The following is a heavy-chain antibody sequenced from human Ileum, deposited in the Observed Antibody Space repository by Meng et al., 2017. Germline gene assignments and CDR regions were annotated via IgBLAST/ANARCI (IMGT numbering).Heavy chain of an antibody. Sequence: VQLQGACPGLVRPSGTLALTCAVSSGSISRNAYWSWVRQAPGKGLEWVAVVWHDESRTSYGDSVKGRFTISRDDSKNTVYLQMNSLGGEDTAVYYCAKDIGILRENHPSNYFDPGGQGTLVTVSS. CDR3: AKDIGILRENHPSNYFDP. J-gene: IGHJ5*02. CDR1: SGSISRNAY. D-gene: IGHD2-15*01. V-gene: IGHV3-33*06. CDR2: VWHDESRT.